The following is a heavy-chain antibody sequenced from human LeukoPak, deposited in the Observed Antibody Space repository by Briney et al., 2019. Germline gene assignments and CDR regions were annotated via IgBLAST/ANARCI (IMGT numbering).Heavy chain of an antibody. V-gene: IGHV3-23*01. CDR1: GFTFSNYA. J-gene: IGHJ4*02. Sequence: PGGSLRLSCAASGFTFSNYAMSWVRQAPGKGLEWVSAISGSGGSTYYADSVKGRFTISRDNSKNTLYLQMNSLRAEDTAVYYCAKDGRSCSSTSCHGLFEYWGQGTLVTVSS. CDR3: AKDGRSCSSTSCHGLFEY. D-gene: IGHD2-2*01. CDR2: ISGSGGST.